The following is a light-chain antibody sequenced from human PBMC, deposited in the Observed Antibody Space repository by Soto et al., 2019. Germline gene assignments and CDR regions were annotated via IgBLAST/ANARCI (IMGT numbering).Light chain of an antibody. J-gene: IGLJ1*01. CDR2: EVS. CDR1: SSDVGGHNY. Sequence: QSALTQPTSVSGSPGQSITISCTGTSSDVGGHNYVSWYQQHPGKAPKLMIYEVSNRPSGVSNRFSGSKSGNTASLTISGLQAEDGADYYCSSYTSNSTQVFGTGTKVTVL. V-gene: IGLV2-14*01. CDR3: SSYTSNSTQV.